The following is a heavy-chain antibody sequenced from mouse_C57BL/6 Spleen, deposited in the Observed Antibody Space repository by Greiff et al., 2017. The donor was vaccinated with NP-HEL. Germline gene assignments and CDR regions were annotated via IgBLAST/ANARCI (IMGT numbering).Heavy chain of an antibody. CDR1: GYTFTSYG. D-gene: IGHD1-1*01. CDR2: IYPRSGNT. CDR3: ARSIPVTTVVATDFDY. Sequence: QVQLQQSGAELARPGASVKLSCKASGYTFTSYGISWVKQRTGQGLEWIGEIYPRSGNTYYNEKFKGKATLTADKSSSTAYMELRSLTSEDSAVYFCARSIPVTTVVATDFDYWGQGTTLTVSS. J-gene: IGHJ2*01. V-gene: IGHV1-81*01.